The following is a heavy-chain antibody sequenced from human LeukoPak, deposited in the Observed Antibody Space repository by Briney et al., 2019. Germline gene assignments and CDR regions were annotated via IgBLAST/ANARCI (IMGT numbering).Heavy chain of an antibody. CDR3: TGDSDY. V-gene: IGHV3-30*02. CDR1: GFTFNTYD. Sequence: PGGSLRLSCAASGFTFNTYDMHWVRQAPGKGLEWVAFVRFDGTNTYYADSVKGRLTLSRDNSKNTLYLQMNSLRAEDTAVYYCTGDSDYWGQGTLVTVSS. CDR2: VRFDGTNT. J-gene: IGHJ4*02.